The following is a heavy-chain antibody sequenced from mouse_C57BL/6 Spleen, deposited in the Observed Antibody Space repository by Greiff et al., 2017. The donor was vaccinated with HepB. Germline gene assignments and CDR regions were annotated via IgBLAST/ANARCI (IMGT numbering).Heavy chain of an antibody. D-gene: IGHD1-1*01. CDR2: INPNYGTT. Sequence: VQLKESGPELVKPGASVKISCKASGYSFTDYNMNWVKQSNGKSLEWIGVINPNYGTTSYNQKFKGKATLTVDQSSSTACMQLNSLTSEDSAVYYCARGTTVVAPFDYWGQGTTLTVSS. J-gene: IGHJ2*01. V-gene: IGHV1-39*01. CDR1: GYSFTDYN. CDR3: ARGTTVVAPFDY.